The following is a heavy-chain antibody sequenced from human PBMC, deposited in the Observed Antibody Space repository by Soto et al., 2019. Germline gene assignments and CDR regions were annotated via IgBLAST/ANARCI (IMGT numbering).Heavy chain of an antibody. CDR3: AREFCSGGNCYTYYFDP. CDR1: VLTFNRYW. D-gene: IGHD2-15*01. V-gene: IGHV3-74*01. CDR2: INTDGSNT. J-gene: IGHJ5*02. Sequence: GWSLRLSCASSVLTFNRYWMHWVRHAPGKGLVWVSHINTDGSNTNYADSVKGRFTISRDNAKSTLFLQMNSLRDEDTAVYYCAREFCSGGNCYTYYFDPWGQGIPVTV.